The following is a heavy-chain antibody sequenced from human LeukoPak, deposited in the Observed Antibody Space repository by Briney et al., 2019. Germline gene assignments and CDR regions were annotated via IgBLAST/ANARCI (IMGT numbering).Heavy chain of an antibody. J-gene: IGHJ6*02. V-gene: IGHV3-48*04. Sequence: LGGSLRLSCAASGFTFSSYSMNWVRQAPGKGLEWVSYISSGGSSIYYADSVKGRFTISRDNAKNSLYLQMNSLRAEDTAVYYCARRQFYYYGMDVWGQGTAVTVSS. CDR3: ARRQFYYYGMDV. CDR2: ISSGGSSI. D-gene: IGHD5-24*01. CDR1: GFTFSSYS.